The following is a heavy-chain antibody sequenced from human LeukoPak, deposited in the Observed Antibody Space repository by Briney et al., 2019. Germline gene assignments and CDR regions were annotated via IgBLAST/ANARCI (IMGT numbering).Heavy chain of an antibody. CDR3: AKFIYRSPRYGDYAVDY. Sequence: GSLRLSCAASGFPFSSYGMHWVRQAPGKGLEWVAVISYEGSNKCDADSVKGRFTISRDNSKNTLYLQMNSLRAEDTAVYYCAKFIYRSPRYGDYAVDYWGQGTLVTVSS. J-gene: IGHJ4*02. V-gene: IGHV3-30*18. CDR1: GFPFSSYG. CDR2: ISYEGSNK. D-gene: IGHD4-17*01.